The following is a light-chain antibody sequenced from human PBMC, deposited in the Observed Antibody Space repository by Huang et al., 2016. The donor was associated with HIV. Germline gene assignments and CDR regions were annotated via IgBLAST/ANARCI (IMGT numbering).Light chain of an antibody. CDR2: WAS. V-gene: IGKV4-1*01. Sequence: DIVMTQSPDSLAVSLGERATINCKSSQSVLYSSNNKNYLAWYQQKPGQPHKLLIYWASTRESGVPDRFSGSGSGTDFTLTISSLQAEDVAVYYCQQYYSTLFTFGGGTKVEIK. CDR3: QQYYSTLFT. J-gene: IGKJ4*01. CDR1: QSVLYSSNNKNY.